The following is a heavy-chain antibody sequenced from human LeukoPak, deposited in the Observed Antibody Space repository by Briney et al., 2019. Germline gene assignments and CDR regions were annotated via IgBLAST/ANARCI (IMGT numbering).Heavy chain of an antibody. CDR3: ARSIVVVIDWFDT. CDR2: INPNSGGT. J-gene: IGHJ5*02. CDR1: GYTFSDYY. V-gene: IGHV1-2*02. Sequence: GASVKVSCKASGYTFSDYYLHWVRQAPGQGLEWMGWINPNSGGTSYGQKFQGRVTMTRDTSISTAYMELSRLRSDDTAVYYCARSIVVVIDWFDTWGQETLVTVSS. D-gene: IGHD2-21*01.